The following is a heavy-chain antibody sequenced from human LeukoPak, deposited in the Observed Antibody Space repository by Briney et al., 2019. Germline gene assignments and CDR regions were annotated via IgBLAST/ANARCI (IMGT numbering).Heavy chain of an antibody. D-gene: IGHD6-13*01. V-gene: IGHV3-23*01. CDR1: GFTFSNYA. J-gene: IGHJ1*01. CDR2: ISGSGGST. CDR3: AAVSAAGTYFQH. Sequence: GGSLSLSCAASGFTFSNYAMSRVRQAPGKGLEWVSTISGSGGSTYYADSVKGRFTISRDNSKNTLYLQMNSLRAEDTAVYYCAAVSAAGTYFQHWGQGTLVTVSS.